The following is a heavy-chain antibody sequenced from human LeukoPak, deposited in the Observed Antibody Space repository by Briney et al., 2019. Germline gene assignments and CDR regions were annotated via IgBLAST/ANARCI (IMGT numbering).Heavy chain of an antibody. V-gene: IGHV3-33*01. Sequence: GGSLRLSCVASGFPFSSYGMHWVRQAPGKGLEWVAVIWSVGGAEYYADSVKGRFTISRDNSKNMLFLQMNSLRAEDTAVYYCARIETYYDFWSGYYTPILGDFDYWGQGTLVTVSS. CDR3: ARIETYYDFWSGYYTPILGDFDY. CDR2: IWSVGGAE. CDR1: GFPFSSYG. J-gene: IGHJ4*02. D-gene: IGHD3-3*01.